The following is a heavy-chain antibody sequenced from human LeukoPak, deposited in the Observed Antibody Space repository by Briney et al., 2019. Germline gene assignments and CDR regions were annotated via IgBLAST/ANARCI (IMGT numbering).Heavy chain of an antibody. CDR1: GDSIRSGHY. D-gene: IGHD5-24*01. CDR3: ARAPLDGACFFDS. J-gene: IGHJ4*02. Sequence: SDTLSLTCVVSGDSIRSGHYWGWIRQPPGKGLEWIVTIHYGGKTYNNPSLESRVTISLDTSQNQFSLELTSLTAADTAVYYCARAPLDGACFFDSWGRGTLVVVSS. CDR2: IHYGGKT. V-gene: IGHV4-38-2*01.